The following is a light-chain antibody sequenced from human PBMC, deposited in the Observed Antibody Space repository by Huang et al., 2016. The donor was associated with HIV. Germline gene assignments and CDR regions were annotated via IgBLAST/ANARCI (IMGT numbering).Light chain of an antibody. J-gene: IGKJ2*01. CDR3: QQSYRIPYT. CDR1: QSISSY. CDR2: ATS. V-gene: IGKV1-39*01. Sequence: DIQMTQSPSSLSASVGDRVTITCRASQSISSYLNLYQHKPGKAPSLLVYATSSLQSGVPSRFSGRGSGTDFTLTISSLQPEDFATYYCQQSYRIPYTFGQGTKLEIK.